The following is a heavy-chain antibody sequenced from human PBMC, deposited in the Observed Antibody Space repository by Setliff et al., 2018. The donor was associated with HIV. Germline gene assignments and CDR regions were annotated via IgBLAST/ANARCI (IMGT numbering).Heavy chain of an antibody. V-gene: IGHV4-38-2*01. CDR3: ASSTSGVPGSYPAHAFDI. J-gene: IGHJ3*02. Sequence: SETLSLTCAVSGYSINSGYSINSDYYWGWIRQPPGKGLEWIGSFSYRGRTYYNPSLRGRVTISVDTSNNQFSLKLSSVTAADTAVYYCASSTSGVPGSYPAHAFDIWGQGTMVTVSS. CDR1: GYSINSGYSINSDYY. D-gene: IGHD3-10*01. CDR2: FSYRGRT.